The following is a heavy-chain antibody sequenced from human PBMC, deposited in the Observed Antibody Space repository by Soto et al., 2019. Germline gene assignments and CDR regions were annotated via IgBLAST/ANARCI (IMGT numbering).Heavy chain of an antibody. CDR2: IDWDDDK. Sequence: SGPTLVNPTQTLTLTCTFTGFSLSTSGMCVSWIRQPPGKALEWLALIDWDDDKYYSTSLKTRLTISKDTSKNQVVLTMTNMDPVDTATYYCSRGDHDYGDYNWDYWGQGTLVTVSS. V-gene: IGHV2-70*01. J-gene: IGHJ4*02. D-gene: IGHD4-17*01. CDR3: SRGDHDYGDYNWDY. CDR1: GFSLSTSGMC.